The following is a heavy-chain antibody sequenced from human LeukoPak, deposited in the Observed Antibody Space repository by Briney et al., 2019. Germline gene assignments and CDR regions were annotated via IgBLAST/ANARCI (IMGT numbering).Heavy chain of an antibody. CDR2: IYYSGST. J-gene: IGHJ5*02. Sequence: SETLSLTCTVSGGSISSYYWSWIRQPPGKGLEWIGYIYYSGSTNYNPSLKSRVTISVDTSKKQFSLKLSSVTAADTAVYYCARGWGSLGWFDPWGQGTLVTVSS. D-gene: IGHD3-16*01. V-gene: IGHV4-59*01. CDR3: ARGWGSLGWFDP. CDR1: GGSISSYY.